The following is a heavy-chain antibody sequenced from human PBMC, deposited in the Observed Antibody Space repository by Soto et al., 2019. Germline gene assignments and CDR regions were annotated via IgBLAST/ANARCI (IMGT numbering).Heavy chain of an antibody. CDR2: INAGNGNT. V-gene: IGHV1-3*01. CDR3: ARDCGYDYSLDY. CDR1: GYTFTSYA. D-gene: IGHD5-12*01. Sequence: VASVKVSCKASGYTFTSYAMHWVRQAPGQRLEWMGWINAGNGNTKYSQKFQGRVTITRDTSASTAYMELSSLRSEDTAVYYCARDCGYDYSLDYWGQGTLVTVSS. J-gene: IGHJ4*02.